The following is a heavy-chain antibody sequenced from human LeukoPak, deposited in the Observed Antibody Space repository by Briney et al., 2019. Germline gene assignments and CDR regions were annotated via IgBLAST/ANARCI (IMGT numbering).Heavy chain of an antibody. CDR3: ARDRGWIQHDI. D-gene: IGHD5-18*01. J-gene: IGHJ3*02. Sequence: GGSLRLSCAASGFAFSDSWMTWIRQAPGKGLEWVAFIKGDGSAKKYVDSVKGRFTISRDNAKNSLFLQMNSLRAEDMAVYYCARDRGWIQHDIWGQGTMVTVSS. V-gene: IGHV3-7*01. CDR1: GFAFSDSW. CDR2: IKGDGSAK.